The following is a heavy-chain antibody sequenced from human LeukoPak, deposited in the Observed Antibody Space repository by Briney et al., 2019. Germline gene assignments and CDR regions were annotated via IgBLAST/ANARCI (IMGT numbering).Heavy chain of an antibody. CDR3: AKDLSSAITSALVLDV. CDR2: ITWNRDNI. V-gene: IGHV3-9*01. CDR1: GFTFDDYA. Sequence: GGSLRLSCAASGFTFDDYAMHWVRQAPGKGLEWVSGITWNRDNIGYGDSVKGRFTISRDNVKNVLYLQMSSLRPEDTALYYCAKDLSSAITSALVLDVWGQGTTVIVSS. D-gene: IGHD3-22*01. J-gene: IGHJ6*02.